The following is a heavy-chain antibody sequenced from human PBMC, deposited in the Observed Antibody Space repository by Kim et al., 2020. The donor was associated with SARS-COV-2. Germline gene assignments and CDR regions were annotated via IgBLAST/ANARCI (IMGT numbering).Heavy chain of an antibody. V-gene: IGHV1-3*01. CDR2: INAGNGNT. CDR3: AILRRDDLVYFDY. D-gene: IGHD3-16*02. CDR1: GYTFTSHA. Sequence: ASVKVSCKASGYTFTSHAMHWVRQAPGQRLEWMGWINAGNGNTKYSQKFQGRVTITRDTSASTAYMELSSLRSEDTAVYYCAILRRDDLVYFDYWGQGTLVTVSS. J-gene: IGHJ4*02.